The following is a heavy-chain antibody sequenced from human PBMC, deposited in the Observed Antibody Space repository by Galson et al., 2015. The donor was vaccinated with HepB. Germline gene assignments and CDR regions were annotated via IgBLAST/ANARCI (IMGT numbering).Heavy chain of an antibody. CDR1: GGTFSSYA. CDR2: IIPILGIA. CDR3: ARGGFNGSGRNYYYYYMDV. Sequence: SVKVSCKASGGTFSSYAISWVRQAPGQGLEWMGGIIPILGIANYAQKFQGRVTITADKSTSTAYMELSSLRSEDTAVYYCARGGFNGSGRNYYYYYMDVWGKGTTVTVSS. J-gene: IGHJ6*03. D-gene: IGHD3-10*01. V-gene: IGHV1-69*10.